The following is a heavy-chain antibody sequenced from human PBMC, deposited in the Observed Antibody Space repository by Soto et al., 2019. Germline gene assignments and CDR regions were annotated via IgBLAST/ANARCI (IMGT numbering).Heavy chain of an antibody. V-gene: IGHV3-30*18. Sequence: QVQLVESGGGVVQPGRSLRLSCAASGFMFGSYGMHWVRQAPGKGLEWVAVISYDGSNKYYADSVKGRFTISRDNSKNTLFLQMNSLRAEDTAVYSCAKETLPTIDYYYYYYMDVWGKGTTVTVSS. CDR3: AKETLPTIDYYYYYYMDV. CDR1: GFMFGSYG. CDR2: ISYDGSNK. J-gene: IGHJ6*03. D-gene: IGHD3-10*01.